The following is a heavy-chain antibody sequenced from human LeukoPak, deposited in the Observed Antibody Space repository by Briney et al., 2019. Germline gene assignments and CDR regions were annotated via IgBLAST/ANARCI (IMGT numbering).Heavy chain of an antibody. CDR3: ARDQRSGGGLWFEYNWFDP. V-gene: IGHV4-4*07. Sequence: PSETLSLTCTVSGGSISSYYWSWIRQPAGKGLEWIGRIYTSGSTNYNPPLKSRVTMSVDTSKNQFSLKLSSVTAADTAVYYCARDQRSGGGLWFEYNWFDPWGQGTLVTVSS. CDR1: GGSISSYY. D-gene: IGHD3-10*01. J-gene: IGHJ5*02. CDR2: IYTSGST.